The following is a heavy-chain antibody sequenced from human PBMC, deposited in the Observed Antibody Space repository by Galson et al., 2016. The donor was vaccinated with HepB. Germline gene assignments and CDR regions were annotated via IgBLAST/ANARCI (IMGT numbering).Heavy chain of an antibody. CDR3: ARDLGVHAGNY. V-gene: IGHV3-11*04. D-gene: IGHD3-16*01. J-gene: IGHJ4*02. CDR2: ISSSGDAV. CDR1: GFTFGNAW. Sequence: SLRLSCAASGFTFGNAWMNWIRQAPGKGLEWLSYISSSGDAVYYADSVRGRFTISRGNAKNSLFLQMNSLRVEDTAVYYCARDLGVHAGNYWGQGTLVSVSS.